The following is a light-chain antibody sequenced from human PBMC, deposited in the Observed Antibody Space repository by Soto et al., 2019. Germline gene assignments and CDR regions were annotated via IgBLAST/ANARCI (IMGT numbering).Light chain of an antibody. V-gene: IGKV3-15*01. CDR3: QQYNDWPLYT. CDR2: DAS. Sequence: EIVMTQSPATLSVSPGERATLSCRASQSVSSNLAWYLQKPGQAPRLLIYDASTRATGVPARFSGSGSGTEFTLTISSLQSEDFAVFYCQQYNDWPLYTVGQGTKLEIK. J-gene: IGKJ2*01. CDR1: QSVSSN.